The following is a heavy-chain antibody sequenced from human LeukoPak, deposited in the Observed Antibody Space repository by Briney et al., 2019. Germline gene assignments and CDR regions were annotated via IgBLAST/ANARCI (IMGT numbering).Heavy chain of an antibody. CDR2: IYHSGST. J-gene: IGHJ4*02. CDR1: GYSISSGYY. Sequence: PSETLSLTCTVSGYSISSGYYWGWIRQPPGKGLEWIGSIYHSGSTYYNPSLKSRVTISVDTSKNRFSLKLSSVTAADTAVYYCARHSSGWPFDYWGQGTLVTVSS. D-gene: IGHD6-19*01. CDR3: ARHSSGWPFDY. V-gene: IGHV4-38-2*02.